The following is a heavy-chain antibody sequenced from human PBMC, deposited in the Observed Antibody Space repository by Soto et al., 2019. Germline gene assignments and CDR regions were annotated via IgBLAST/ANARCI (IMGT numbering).Heavy chain of an antibody. D-gene: IGHD2-8*02. Sequence: QVQLVESGGGVVQPGRSLRLSCVTSGFTFSASNMHWVRQAPGKGLEWVGVVWFDGSLKYYGDSVKGRFSVSRDSSKNTVYLEMDSLRPEDTAVYYCAKALVVSQVTYNWLDSWGQGTLVTVSS. J-gene: IGHJ5*01. CDR2: VWFDGSLK. CDR1: GFTFSASN. V-gene: IGHV3-33*06. CDR3: AKALVVSQVTYNWLDS.